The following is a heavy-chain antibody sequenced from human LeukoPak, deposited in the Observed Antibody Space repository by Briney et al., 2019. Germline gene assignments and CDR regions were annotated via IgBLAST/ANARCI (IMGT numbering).Heavy chain of an antibody. CDR2: INPNNGGT. Sequence: ASVRVSCKASGYTFTGYYMHWVRQAPGQGLEWMGWINPNNGGTNYAQKFQGRVTMTRDTSISTAYMELSRLRSDDTAVYYCARVSSYDILTGYKTWFDPWGQGTLVTVSS. CDR1: GYTFTGYY. D-gene: IGHD3-9*01. J-gene: IGHJ5*02. CDR3: ARVSSYDILTGYKTWFDP. V-gene: IGHV1-2*02.